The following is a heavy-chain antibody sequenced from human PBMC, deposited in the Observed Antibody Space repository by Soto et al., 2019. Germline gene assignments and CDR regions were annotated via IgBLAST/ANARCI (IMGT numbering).Heavy chain of an antibody. Sequence: QLQLQESGPGLVKPSETLSLTCTVSGGSISSSSYYWGWIRQPPGKGLEWIGSIYYSGSTYYNPSLKGRVTISVDTSKNPFSLKLSSVTAADTAVYYCARDGLSHYYGSGAAFDYCGQGTLVTVSS. CDR1: GGSISSSSYY. CDR2: IYYSGST. V-gene: IGHV4-39*02. D-gene: IGHD3-10*01. CDR3: ARDGLSHYYGSGAAFDY. J-gene: IGHJ4*02.